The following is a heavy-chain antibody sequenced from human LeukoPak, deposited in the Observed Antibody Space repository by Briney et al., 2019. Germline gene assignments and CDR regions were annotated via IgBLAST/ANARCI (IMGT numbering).Heavy chain of an antibody. CDR3: ARDGDIVVVQPLLDY. V-gene: IGHV3-30*02. CDR2: IRYDGSNK. J-gene: IGHJ4*02. D-gene: IGHD2-2*01. CDR1: GFTFSSYG. Sequence: GGSLRLSCAASGFTFSSYGMHWVRQAPGKGLEWVAFIRYDGSNKYYADSVKGRFTISRDNSKNTLYLQMNSLRAEDTAVYYCARDGDIVVVQPLLDYWGQGTLVTVSS.